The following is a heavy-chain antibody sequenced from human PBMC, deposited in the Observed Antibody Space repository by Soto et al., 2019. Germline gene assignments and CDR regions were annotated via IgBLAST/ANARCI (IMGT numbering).Heavy chain of an antibody. V-gene: IGHV4-34*01. Sequence: SETLSLTCAVYAGSFSHYYWNWIRQSPGKGLEWIGKFKHSGSSNYNPSLRSRVSISVDMSKNQFSLRLTSVTAADTAVYYCARGGSSDWQVALDIWGQGTMVTVSS. CDR3: ARGGSSDWQVALDI. CDR1: AGSFSHYY. CDR2: FKHSGSS. J-gene: IGHJ3*02. D-gene: IGHD6-19*01.